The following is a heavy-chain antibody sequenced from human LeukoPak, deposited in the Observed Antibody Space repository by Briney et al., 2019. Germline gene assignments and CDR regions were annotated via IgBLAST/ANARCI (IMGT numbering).Heavy chain of an antibody. Sequence: KPSETLSLTCAVSGGSISSSSYYWGWIRQPPGKGLEWVVSIYCSGSTYYNPSLKSRVTISVDTSKNQFSLKLSSVTAADTAVYYCARGIANVYYYSYYFDYWGQGTLVTVSS. CDR3: ARGIANVYYYSYYFDY. CDR2: IYCSGST. V-gene: IGHV4-39*01. D-gene: IGHD3-16*01. CDR1: GGSISSSSYY. J-gene: IGHJ4*02.